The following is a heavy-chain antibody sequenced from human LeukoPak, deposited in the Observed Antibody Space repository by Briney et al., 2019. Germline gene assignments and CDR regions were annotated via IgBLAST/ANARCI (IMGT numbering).Heavy chain of an antibody. Sequence: GGSLRLSCAASGFPFSSYTMSWVRQAPGKGLEWVSSISSSSSYIYYADSMKGRLTISRDNAKNSLFLQMNDLRAEDTAVYYCARDRRYFDTGGLGGPDYWGQGTLITVSS. CDR1: GFPFSSYT. CDR3: ARDRRYFDTGGLGGPDY. CDR2: ISSSSSYI. V-gene: IGHV3-21*01. D-gene: IGHD2-8*02. J-gene: IGHJ4*02.